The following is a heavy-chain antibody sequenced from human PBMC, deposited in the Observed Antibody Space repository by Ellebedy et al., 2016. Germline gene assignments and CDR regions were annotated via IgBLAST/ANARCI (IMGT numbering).Heavy chain of an antibody. V-gene: IGHV3-30-3*01. Sequence: GGSLRLXXAASGFTFSSYAMHWVRQAPGKGLEWVAVISYDGSNKYYADSVKGRFTISRDNSKNTLYLQMNSLRAEDTAVYYCARVLDPPGPFDIWGQGTMVTVSS. CDR3: ARVLDPPGPFDI. J-gene: IGHJ3*02. CDR1: GFTFSSYA. CDR2: ISYDGSNK.